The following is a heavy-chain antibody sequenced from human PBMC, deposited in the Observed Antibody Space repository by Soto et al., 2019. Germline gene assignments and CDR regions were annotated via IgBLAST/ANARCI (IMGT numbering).Heavy chain of an antibody. CDR3: ARPKGTYSSGYYYFAF. D-gene: IGHD6-19*01. CDR2: IIPLFGTA. CDR1: GGTFSTYA. Sequence: QVQLEQSGGEVKQPGSSVRVSCKTSGGTFSTYAINWVRQAPGQGLEWMGAIIPLFGTADYSQKFQGRVTITADESTSTAYMELSSLRFDDTAVYFCARPKGTYSSGYYYFAFWGLGSLVTVSS. V-gene: IGHV1-69*01. J-gene: IGHJ4*02.